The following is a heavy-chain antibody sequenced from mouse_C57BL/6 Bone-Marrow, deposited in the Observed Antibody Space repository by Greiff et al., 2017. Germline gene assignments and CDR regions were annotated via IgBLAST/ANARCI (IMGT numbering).Heavy chain of an antibody. CDR3: ARGHYYGSDYYAMDY. D-gene: IGHD1-1*01. CDR2: ICTGGGT. Sequence: VMLVESGPGLVAPSQSLSLTCTVSGFSLTSYAISWVRQPPGKGLEWLGVICTGGGTNYNSALKSRLSISKDNSKSQVFLKMNSLQTDDTARYYCARGHYYGSDYYAMDYWGQGTSVTVSS. J-gene: IGHJ4*01. CDR1: GFSLTSYA. V-gene: IGHV2-9-1*01.